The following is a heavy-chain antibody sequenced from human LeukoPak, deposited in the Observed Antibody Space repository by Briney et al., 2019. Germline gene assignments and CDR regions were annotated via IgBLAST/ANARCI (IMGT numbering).Heavy chain of an antibody. CDR2: IKQDGSEK. CDR3: ARQDYYGSGSYYNPYYYYYYYMDV. CDR1: GFTFSSYW. J-gene: IGHJ6*03. D-gene: IGHD3-10*01. V-gene: IGHV3-7*01. Sequence: GGSLRLSCAASGFTFSSYWMSWVRRAPGKGLEWVANIKQDGSEKYYVDSVKGRFTISRDNAKNSLYLQMNSLRAEDTAVYYCARQDYYGSGSYYNPYYYYYYYMDVWGKGTTVTISS.